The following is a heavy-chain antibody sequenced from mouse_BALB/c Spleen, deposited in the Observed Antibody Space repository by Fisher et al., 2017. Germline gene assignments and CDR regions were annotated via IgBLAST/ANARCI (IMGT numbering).Heavy chain of an antibody. CDR3: ARVRPGNLDY. V-gene: IGHV7-3*02. J-gene: IGHJ4*01. Sequence: GRFTISRDNSQSILYLQMNTLRAEDSATYYCARVRPGNLDYWGQGTSVTVSS. D-gene: IGHD4-1*01.